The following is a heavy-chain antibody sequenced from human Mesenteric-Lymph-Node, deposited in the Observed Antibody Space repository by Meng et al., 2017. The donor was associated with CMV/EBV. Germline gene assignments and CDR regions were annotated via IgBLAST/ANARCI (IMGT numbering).Heavy chain of an antibody. J-gene: IGHJ4*02. V-gene: IGHV4-31*02. D-gene: IGHD3-10*01. CDR2: IYYSGST. CDR1: SISSGGCY. CDR3: ARETKLGYYYGSTIDY. Sequence: SISSGGCYWNWIRQHPGKGLEWIGYIYYSGSTYYNPSLKSRVTISVDTSKNQFSLKLSSVTAADTAVYYCARETKLGYYYGSTIDYWGQGTLVTVSS.